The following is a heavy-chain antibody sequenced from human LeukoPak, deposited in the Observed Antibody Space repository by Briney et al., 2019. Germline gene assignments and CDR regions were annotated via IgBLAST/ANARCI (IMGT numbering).Heavy chain of an antibody. J-gene: IGHJ1*01. D-gene: IGHD6-13*01. Sequence: GGSLRLSCAVSGFTFSNYEMNWVRQAPGKGLEWVSTIDGSGVGTYYADSVKGRFTISRDSSKSTLYLHMNSLRAEDTAVYYCTKGAAAGPKYFQHWGQGTLVTVSS. CDR1: GFTFSNYE. V-gene: IGHV3-23*01. CDR3: TKGAAAGPKYFQH. CDR2: IDGSGVGT.